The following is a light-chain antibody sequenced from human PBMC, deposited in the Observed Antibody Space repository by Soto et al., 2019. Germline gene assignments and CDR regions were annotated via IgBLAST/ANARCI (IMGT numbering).Light chain of an antibody. CDR3: QQLNDYPIT. CDR1: QGINSY. V-gene: IGKV1-9*01. CDR2: AAS. J-gene: IGKJ5*01. Sequence: IQLTQSPSSLSASVGDRVTITCRASQGINSYLAWYQQKPGKAPNLLIYAASTLQSGVPSRFSGSGSGTDFTLTISSLQPEDFATYYCQQLNDYPITFGQGTRLEIK.